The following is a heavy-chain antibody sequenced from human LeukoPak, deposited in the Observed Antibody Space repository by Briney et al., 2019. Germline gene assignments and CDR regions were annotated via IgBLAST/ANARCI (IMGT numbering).Heavy chain of an antibody. D-gene: IGHD3-10*01. J-gene: IGHJ6*03. CDR2: IFYSGST. V-gene: IGHV4-39*07. Sequence: SETLSLTCTVSGGSMSSSSYYWGWIRQPPGKGLEWIGNIFYSGSTYYSPSLKSRVTISLDTSRNQFSLKLSSVTAADTAVYYCARDGSGSYYPYYYMDVWGKGTTVTISS. CDR3: ARDGSGSYYPYYYMDV. CDR1: GGSMSSSSYY.